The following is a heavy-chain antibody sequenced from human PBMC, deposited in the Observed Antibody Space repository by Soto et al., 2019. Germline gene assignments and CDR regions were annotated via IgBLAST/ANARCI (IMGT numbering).Heavy chain of an antibody. V-gene: IGHV7-4-1*01. J-gene: IGHJ6*02. CDR1: GYTFTSYA. CDR3: AREQSHCSSTSCYYYYYGMDV. D-gene: IGHD2-2*01. Sequence: ASVKVSCKASGYTFTSYAMNWVRQAPGRGLEWMGWINTNTGNPTYAQGFTGRFVFSLDTSVNTAYLQICSLKAEDTAVYYCAREQSHCSSTSCYYYYYGMDVWGQGTTVTVSS. CDR2: INTNTGNP.